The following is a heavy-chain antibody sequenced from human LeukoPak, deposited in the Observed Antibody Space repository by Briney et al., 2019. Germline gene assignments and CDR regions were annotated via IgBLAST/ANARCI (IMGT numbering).Heavy chain of an antibody. CDR3: ARGRTQWELLGGPFGY. V-gene: IGHV1-8*01. CDR1: GYTFTRYD. D-gene: IGHD1-26*01. Sequence: GASVEVSCKASGYTFTRYDINWVRQATGQGVEWMGWMNPNSGNTGYAQKFQGRVTMTRNTSISTAYMELSSLRSEDTAVYYCARGRTQWELLGGPFGYWGQGTLVTVSS. CDR2: MNPNSGNT. J-gene: IGHJ4*02.